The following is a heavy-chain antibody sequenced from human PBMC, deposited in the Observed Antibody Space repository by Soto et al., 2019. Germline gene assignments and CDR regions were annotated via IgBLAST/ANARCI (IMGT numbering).Heavy chain of an antibody. J-gene: IGHJ4*02. Sequence: QVQLVQSGAEVKKPGTSVKVSCKASGGTFSSYAISWVRQAPGQGLEWMGGIIPIFGTANYAQKFQGRVTITADKSTSTAYMELSSLRSEDTAVYYCACDYVDIVATIMDYWGQGTLVTVSS. V-gene: IGHV1-69*06. CDR3: ACDYVDIVATIMDY. CDR2: IIPIFGTA. CDR1: GGTFSSYA. D-gene: IGHD5-12*01.